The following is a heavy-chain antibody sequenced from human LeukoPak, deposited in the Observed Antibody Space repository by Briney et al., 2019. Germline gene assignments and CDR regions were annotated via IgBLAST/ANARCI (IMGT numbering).Heavy chain of an antibody. J-gene: IGHJ4*02. CDR1: GGSFSGYY. D-gene: IGHD2-15*01. V-gene: IGHV4-59*10. CDR3: ARARADRMYFDY. Sequence: SETLSLTCAVYGGSFSGYYWSWIRQPPGKGLEWIGRIYTSGSTNYNPSLKSRVTMSVDTSKNQFSLKLSSVTAADTAVYYCARARADRMYFDYWGQGTLVTVSS. CDR2: IYTSGST.